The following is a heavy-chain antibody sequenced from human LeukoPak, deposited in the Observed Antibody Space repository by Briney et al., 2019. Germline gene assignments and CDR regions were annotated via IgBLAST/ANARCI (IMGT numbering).Heavy chain of an antibody. V-gene: IGHV3-7*01. J-gene: IGHJ4*02. CDR2: INQDGRDK. Sequence: GGSLRLSCAASGFTFSNDWMSWVRQAPGKGLEWVANINQDGRDKSYVDSVRGRFTISRDNARDSLYLQMNSLRAEDTAIYYCAGGAAYWGQGTLVTVSS. CDR3: AGGAAY. CDR1: GFTFSNDW.